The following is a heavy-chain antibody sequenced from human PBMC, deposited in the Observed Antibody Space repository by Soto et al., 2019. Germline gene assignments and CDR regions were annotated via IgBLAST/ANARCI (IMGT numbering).Heavy chain of an antibody. CDR1: GGTFSSYA. V-gene: IGHV1-69*01. J-gene: IGHJ6*02. Sequence: QVQLVQSGAEVKKPGSSVKVSCTASGGTFSSYAISWVRQAPGQGLEWMGGIIPISGTANYAQKFQGRVTITADESTRTAYMELRSLRSEDTAVYYCARSQGSSTSLEIYYYYYYGMDVWGQGTTVTVSS. CDR3: ARSQGSSTSLEIYYYYYYGMDV. CDR2: IIPISGTA. D-gene: IGHD2-2*01.